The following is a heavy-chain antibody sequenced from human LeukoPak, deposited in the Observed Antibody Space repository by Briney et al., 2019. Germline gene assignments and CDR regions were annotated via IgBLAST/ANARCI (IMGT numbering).Heavy chain of an antibody. D-gene: IGHD4-17*01. V-gene: IGHV3-48*04. CDR3: AKSLTVTTRIHSIDP. CDR1: GFSFSSYS. Sequence: GGSLRLSCAASGFSFSSYSMNWVRQTPGKGPEWVSHISSSGSIIYYADSVEGRFTISRDNAKNSLYLQMNSLRAEDTAVYYCAKSLTVTTRIHSIDPRGQGTLVTVSS. CDR2: ISSSGSII. J-gene: IGHJ4*02.